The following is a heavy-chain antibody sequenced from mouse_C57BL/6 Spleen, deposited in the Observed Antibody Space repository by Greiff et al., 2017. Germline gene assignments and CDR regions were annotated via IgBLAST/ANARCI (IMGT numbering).Heavy chain of an antibody. Sequence: EVKLMESGGGLVQPGGSLSLSCAASGFTFSDYYMSWVRQPPGTALAWLGFIRNKANGYTTEYSASVKGRFTISRDTSQSILYLQINALRAEDSATYYCARYKVGLTHYFDYWGQGTTRTGSS. D-gene: IGHD4-1*01. J-gene: IGHJ2*01. CDR2: IRNKANGYTT. CDR1: GFTFSDYY. V-gene: IGHV7-3*01. CDR3: ARYKVGLTHYFDY.